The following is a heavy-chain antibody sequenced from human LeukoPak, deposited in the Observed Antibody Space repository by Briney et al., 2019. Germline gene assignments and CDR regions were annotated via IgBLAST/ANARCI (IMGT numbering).Heavy chain of an antibody. CDR3: ARGDYGDYFDY. V-gene: IGHV3-74*01. CDR2: INTDGSTI. Sequence: GGSLRLSCAASGFTFGNYWMHWVRQVPGKGLVWVSRINTDGSTITYADSVKGRFPISRDNAKNKVYLQMSSLRAEDTAVYYCARGDYGDYFDYWGQGTLIIVSS. D-gene: IGHD4-17*01. J-gene: IGHJ4*02. CDR1: GFTFGNYW.